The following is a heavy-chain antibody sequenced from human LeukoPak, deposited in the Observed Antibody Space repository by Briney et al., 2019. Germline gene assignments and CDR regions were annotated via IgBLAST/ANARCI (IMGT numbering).Heavy chain of an antibody. V-gene: IGHV3-30*18. J-gene: IGHJ4*02. Sequence: PGRSLRLSCAASGFTFSSYGMHWVRQAPGKGLEWVAVISYDGSNKYYADSVKGRFTISRDNSKNTLYLQMNSLRAEDTAVYYCAKDASDYGDYLYYFDYWGQGTLVTVSS. CDR2: ISYDGSNK. D-gene: IGHD4-17*01. CDR3: AKDASDYGDYLYYFDY. CDR1: GFTFSSYG.